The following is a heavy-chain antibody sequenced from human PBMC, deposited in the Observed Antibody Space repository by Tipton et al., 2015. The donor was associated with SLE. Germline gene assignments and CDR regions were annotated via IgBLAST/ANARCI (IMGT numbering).Heavy chain of an antibody. CDR3: ARDPSNYYDSSGYLDY. D-gene: IGHD3-22*01. J-gene: IGHJ4*02. CDR2: INPNSGGT. CDR1: GYTFTGYY. Sequence: QVQLVQSGAEVKKPGASVKVSCKASGYTFTGYYMHWVRQAPGQGLEWMGWINPNSGGTNYAQKFQGRVTMTRDTSISTAYMELSRLRSDDTAVYYCARDPSNYYDSSGYLDYWGQGTLVTVSS. V-gene: IGHV1-2*02.